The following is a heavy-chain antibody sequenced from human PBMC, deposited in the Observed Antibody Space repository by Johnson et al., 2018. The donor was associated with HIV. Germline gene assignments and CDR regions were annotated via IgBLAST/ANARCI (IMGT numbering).Heavy chain of an antibody. J-gene: IGHJ3*02. CDR3: ARGVPFGVVRLGYRAFDI. V-gene: IGHV3-30*04. CDR1: GFTFSSYA. Sequence: QVQLVESGGGVVQSGRSLRLSCAASGFTFSSYAMHWVRQAPGKGLEWVAVISYDGSNKYYADSVKGRFTISRDNSKNTLYLQMNSLRAEDTAVYYCARGVPFGVVRLGYRAFDIWGQGTMVTVSS. CDR2: ISYDGSNK. D-gene: IGHD3-3*01.